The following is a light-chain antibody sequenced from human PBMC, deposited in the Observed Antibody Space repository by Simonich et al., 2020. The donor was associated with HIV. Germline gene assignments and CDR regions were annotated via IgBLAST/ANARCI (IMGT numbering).Light chain of an antibody. CDR2: AAS. J-gene: IGKJ3*01. Sequence: DIQLTQSPSFLSASVGDRVTITCRASPGIRSYLAWYQQKQGKAPKLLIYAASTLQRGVPSRFSGSGSGTEFTLTISSLQPEDFATYYGQQLNSFTFGPGTKVDIK. CDR1: PGIRSY. CDR3: QQLNSFT. V-gene: IGKV1-9*01.